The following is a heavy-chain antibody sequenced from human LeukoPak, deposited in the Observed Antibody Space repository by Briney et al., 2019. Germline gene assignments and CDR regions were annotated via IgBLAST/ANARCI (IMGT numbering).Heavy chain of an antibody. CDR2: IYHSGST. D-gene: IGHD2-2*01. CDR3: ARGVVVVPAAIGAYWFDP. CDR1: GGSISSGGYS. Sequence: SETLSLTCAVSGGSISSGGYSWSWIRQPPGKGLEWIGYIYHSGSTHYNPSLKSRVTISVDRSKNQFSLKLSSVTAADTAVYYCARGVVVVPAAIGAYWFDPWGQGTLVTVSS. V-gene: IGHV4-30-2*01. J-gene: IGHJ5*02.